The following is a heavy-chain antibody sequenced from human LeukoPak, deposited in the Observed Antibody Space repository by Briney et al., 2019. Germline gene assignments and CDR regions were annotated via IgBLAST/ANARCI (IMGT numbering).Heavy chain of an antibody. CDR1: GGSISSSSYY. D-gene: IGHD6-25*01. CDR3: ARGSGLGLDV. J-gene: IGHJ6*02. Sequence: SETLSLTCTVSGGSISSSSYYWGWIRQPPGKGLEWIGNLYYTGNTHYKSSLKSRLTISVDTSRNQFSLKLSSMTAADTAVYYCARGSGLGLDVWAKGPRSPSP. V-gene: IGHV4-39*01. CDR2: LYYTGNT.